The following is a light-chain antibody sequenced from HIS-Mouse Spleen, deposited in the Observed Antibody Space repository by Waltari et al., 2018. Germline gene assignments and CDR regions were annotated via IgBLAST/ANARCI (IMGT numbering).Light chain of an antibody. CDR2: EGS. V-gene: IGLV2-23*01. Sequence: QSALTQPASVSGSPGQSITISCTGTSSAVGRYNLVAWYQQHPGKAPKLMLYEGSKRPSGVSNRFSGSKSGNTASLTISGLQAEDEADYYCCSYAGSSTWVFGGGTKLTVL. CDR3: CSYAGSSTWV. J-gene: IGLJ3*02. CDR1: SSAVGRYNL.